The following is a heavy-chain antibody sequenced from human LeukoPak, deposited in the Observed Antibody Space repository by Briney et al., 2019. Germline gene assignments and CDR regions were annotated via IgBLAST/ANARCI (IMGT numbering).Heavy chain of an antibody. D-gene: IGHD6-19*01. CDR1: GFTFSNYG. CDR2: IRFDGTYK. CDR3: ARDTVAGTFYWFDP. J-gene: IGHJ5*02. Sequence: GGSLRLSCAASGFTFSNYGIHWVRQAPGKGLEWVTFIRFDGTYKYYADSVKGRFTISRDNSKNTLYLQMNSLRVEDTAVYYYARDTVAGTFYWFDPWGQGTLVTVSS. V-gene: IGHV3-30*02.